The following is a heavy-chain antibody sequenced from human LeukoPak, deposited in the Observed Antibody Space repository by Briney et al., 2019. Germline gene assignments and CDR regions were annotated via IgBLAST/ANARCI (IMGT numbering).Heavy chain of an antibody. Sequence: GRSLRLSCAASGFTFSNYFMHWVRQAPGKGLEWVADITSDGSHTFYVESVKGRFTISRDNSKNTLYLQMNSLGPEDTAVYFCARERQDTVIHSGAFDIWGQGTMVTVSS. V-gene: IGHV3-30-3*01. CDR2: ITSDGSHT. D-gene: IGHD3-10*01. CDR1: GFTFSNYF. CDR3: ARERQDTVIHSGAFDI. J-gene: IGHJ3*02.